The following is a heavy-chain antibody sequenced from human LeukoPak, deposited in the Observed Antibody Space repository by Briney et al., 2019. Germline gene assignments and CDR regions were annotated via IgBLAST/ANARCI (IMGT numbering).Heavy chain of an antibody. CDR2: INPNSGGT. D-gene: IGHD6-6*01. Sequence: ASVKVSCKASGYTFTDYYMHWVRQAPGRGREWMGWINPNSGGTNFAQKFQGRVAMTRDTSISTAYLELGSLRSDDTAVYFCARARWQLVPYFDSWGQGTLVTVSS. CDR3: ARARWQLVPYFDS. CDR1: GYTFTDYY. V-gene: IGHV1-2*02. J-gene: IGHJ4*02.